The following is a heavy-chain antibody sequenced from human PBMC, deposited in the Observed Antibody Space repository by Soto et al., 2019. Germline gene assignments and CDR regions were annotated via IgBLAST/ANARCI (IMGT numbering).Heavy chain of an antibody. CDR2: ISYDEINK. CDR1: GFTFSSYG. CDR3: AKGFEGFDP. D-gene: IGHD3-10*01. J-gene: IGHJ5*02. V-gene: IGHV3-30*18. Sequence: DLVESGGGVVQPGRSLRLSCAASGFTFSSYGMLWVRQAPGKGLEWVSIISYDEINKSYADSVKGRFTISRDNSKNTLYLQMNSLRAEDTAVYYCAKGFEGFDPWGQGTLVTVSS.